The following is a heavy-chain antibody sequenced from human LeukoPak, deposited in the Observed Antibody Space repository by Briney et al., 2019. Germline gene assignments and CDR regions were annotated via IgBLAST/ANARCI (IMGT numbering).Heavy chain of an antibody. Sequence: KPSETLSLTCTVSGASISSYYWNWIRQPPGKGLEWIGSIYYSGSTNYNPSLKSRVTISVDTPKNQFSLRLSSVTAADTAVYYCATFLDSSGYYWGGYWGQGTLVTVSP. V-gene: IGHV4-59*01. D-gene: IGHD3-22*01. J-gene: IGHJ4*02. CDR3: ATFLDSSGYYWGGY. CDR2: IYYSGST. CDR1: GASISSYY.